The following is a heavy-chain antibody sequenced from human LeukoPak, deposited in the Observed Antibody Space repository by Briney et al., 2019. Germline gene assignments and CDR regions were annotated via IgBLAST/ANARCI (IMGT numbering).Heavy chain of an antibody. CDR2: IYYSGST. J-gene: IGHJ4*02. CDR1: GGSISSGGYS. V-gene: IGHV4-31*03. Sequence: SETLSLTCTVSGGSISSGGYSWSWIRQHPGKGLGWIGYIYYSGSTYYNPSLKSRVTISVDTSKNQFSLKLSSVTAADTAVYYCARATANWGFDYWGQGTLVTVSS. D-gene: IGHD7-27*01. CDR3: ARATANWGFDY.